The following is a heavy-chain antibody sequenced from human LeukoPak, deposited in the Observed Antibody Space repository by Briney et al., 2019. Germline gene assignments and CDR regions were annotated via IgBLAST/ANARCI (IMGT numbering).Heavy chain of an antibody. CDR2: ILYDGSNK. Sequence: SGRSLRLSCAASGSTFSSYAMHWVRQAPGKGLHWVAVILYDGSNKYYADSVKGRFTISRDNSKNTLYLQLNSLRPEDTALYYCARDGYCSSTGCSAYFFDSWGQGTLVTVSS. CDR3: ARDGYCSSTGCSAYFFDS. J-gene: IGHJ4*02. V-gene: IGHV3-30-3*01. D-gene: IGHD2-2*03. CDR1: GSTFSSYA.